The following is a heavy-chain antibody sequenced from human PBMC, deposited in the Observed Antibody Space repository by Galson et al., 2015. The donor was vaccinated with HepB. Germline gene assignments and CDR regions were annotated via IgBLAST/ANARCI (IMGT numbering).Heavy chain of an antibody. V-gene: IGHV3-23*01. CDR1: GFTFSSSA. CDR2: ISANIGST. D-gene: IGHD3-3*01. CDR3: ANFAPRLRYYFDY. Sequence: SLRLSCAASGFTFSSSAMSWVRQAPGKGLEWVSSISANIGSTYYADSVKGRFTISRDNSKNTLYLQMNSLRAEDTAVYYCANFAPRLRYYFDYWGQGALVTVSS. J-gene: IGHJ4*02.